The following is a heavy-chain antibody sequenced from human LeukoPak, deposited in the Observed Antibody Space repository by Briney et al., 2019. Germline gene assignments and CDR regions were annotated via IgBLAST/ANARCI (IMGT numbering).Heavy chain of an antibody. V-gene: IGHV1-2*02. J-gene: IGHJ4*02. D-gene: IGHD6-13*01. CDR2: INPNSGGT. Sequence: ASVKVSCKASGYTFTSYYMHWVRQAPGQGLEWMGWINPNSGGTNYAQKFQGRVTMTRDTSISTAYMELSRLRSDDTAVYYCARALQQLVKFDYWGQGTLVTVSS. CDR1: GYTFTSYY. CDR3: ARALQQLVKFDY.